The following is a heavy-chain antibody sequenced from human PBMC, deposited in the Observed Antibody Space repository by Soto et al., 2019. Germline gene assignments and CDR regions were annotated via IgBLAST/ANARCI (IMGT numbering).Heavy chain of an antibody. V-gene: IGHV4-31*11. D-gene: IGHD3-9*01. Sequence: SSTLSLTCAVSVGFISTGGYYWNWIRQHPGEGLEWIGYIHDSGSTYDNPSLRGRVTMSLDTSNNQFSLKLSSVTAADTAIYYCARFDPGPYYFDFWGRGTLVTVSS. CDR1: VGFISTGGYY. CDR2: IHDSGST. CDR3: ARFDPGPYYFDF. J-gene: IGHJ4*02.